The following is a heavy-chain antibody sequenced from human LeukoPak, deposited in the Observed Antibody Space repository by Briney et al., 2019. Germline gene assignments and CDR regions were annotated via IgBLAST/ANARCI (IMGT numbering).Heavy chain of an antibody. V-gene: IGHV4-39*07. CDR2: IYYSGST. D-gene: IGHD1-1*01. J-gene: IGHJ4*02. CDR1: GGSISSNSYY. CDR3: ARDVTTPGYFDH. Sequence: SETLSLTCTVSGGSISSNSYYWGWIRQPPGKGLEWIGSIYYSGSTYYNPSLKSRITISIDTSKNQFSLKLISMTAADTAIYYCARDVTTPGYFDHWGQGTLVTVSS.